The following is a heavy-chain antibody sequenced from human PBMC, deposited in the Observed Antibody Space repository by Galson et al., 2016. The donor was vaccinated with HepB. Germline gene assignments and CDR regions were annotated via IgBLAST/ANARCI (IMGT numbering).Heavy chain of an antibody. Sequence: SLRLSCAASGFTVSNNYMTWVRQAPGKGLEYVSVIYSGGTTYYADSVKGRFTISRDNSKSTVNLHMNSLRPEDTAVHYCARDLGGYSGYGGNCFGMDVWGQGTTVTVS. D-gene: IGHD5-12*01. V-gene: IGHV3-66*02. CDR1: GFTVSNNY. CDR3: ARDLGGYSGYGGNCFGMDV. CDR2: IYSGGTT. J-gene: IGHJ6*02.